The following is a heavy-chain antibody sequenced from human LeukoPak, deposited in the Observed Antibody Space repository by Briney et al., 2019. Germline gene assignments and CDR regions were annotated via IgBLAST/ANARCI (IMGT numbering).Heavy chain of an antibody. D-gene: IGHD3-3*01. V-gene: IGHV3-23*01. J-gene: IGHJ3*02. CDR1: GFTFSSYA. CDR3: AIHRNDFWSGFDAFDI. CDR2: ISGSGGST. Sequence: AGGSLRLSCAASGFTFSSYAMSWVRQAPGKGLEWVSAISGSGGSTYYADSVKGRFTISRDNSKNTLYLQMNSPRAEDTAVYYCAIHRNDFWSGFDAFDIWGQGTMVTVSS.